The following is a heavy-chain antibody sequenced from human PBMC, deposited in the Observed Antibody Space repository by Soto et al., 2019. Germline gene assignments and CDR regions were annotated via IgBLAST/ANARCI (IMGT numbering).Heavy chain of an antibody. D-gene: IGHD3-16*02. CDR1: GYTFTNYA. J-gene: IGHJ3*02. CDR3: ARGYDYVWGSYRSDAFDI. CDR2: LNAGNSNR. V-gene: IGHV1-3*01. Sequence: QVQLVQSGAEVKKPGASVKVSCKASGYTFTNYAIHWVRQAPGQRLEWLGWLNAGNSNREYSQKFQSRILMTKDTCASTAYMELNSLISEDTAVYYCARGYDYVWGSYRSDAFDIWGQGTMVTVSS.